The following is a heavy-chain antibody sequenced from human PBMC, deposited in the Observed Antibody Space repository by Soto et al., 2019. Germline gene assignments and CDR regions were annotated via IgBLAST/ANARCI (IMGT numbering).Heavy chain of an antibody. Sequence: GGSLRLSCAASGFTFDDYAMHWVRQAPGKGPEWVSGISWNSGSIGYADSVKGRFTISRDNAKNSLYLQMNSLRAEDTALYYCAKDGGYSYGLSHFDYWGQGTLVTVSS. CDR1: GFTFDDYA. CDR3: AKDGGYSYGLSHFDY. V-gene: IGHV3-9*01. D-gene: IGHD5-18*01. CDR2: ISWNSGSI. J-gene: IGHJ4*02.